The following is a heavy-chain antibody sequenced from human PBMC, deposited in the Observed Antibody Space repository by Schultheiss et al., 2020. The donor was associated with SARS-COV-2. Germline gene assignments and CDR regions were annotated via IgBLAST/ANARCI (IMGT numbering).Heavy chain of an antibody. Sequence: ASVKVSCKVSGYTLTELSMHWVRQAPGKGLEWMGGFDPEDGETIYAQKFQGRVTMTEDTSTDTAYMELSSLRSEDTAVYYCATDGLDYGSGSYYPGGGMDVWGQGTTVTVSS. CDR3: ATDGLDYGSGSYYPGGGMDV. CDR2: FDPEDGET. CDR1: GYTLTELS. V-gene: IGHV1-24*01. D-gene: IGHD3-10*01. J-gene: IGHJ6*02.